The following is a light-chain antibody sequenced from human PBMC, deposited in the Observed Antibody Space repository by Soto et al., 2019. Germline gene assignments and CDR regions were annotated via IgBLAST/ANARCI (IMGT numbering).Light chain of an antibody. Sequence: DDVMTQSPLSLPVTLGQPASISCRPSQRLVYSDGDIYLNWIQRRPGQSPRRLFYKVSIRAPRGADRFSGSGSGTDFTMKNSRVGADGVGVYSCMQGTHWRRQVDQATKG. CDR1: QRLVYSDGDIY. CDR3: MQGTHWRRQ. V-gene: IGKV2-30*01. CDR2: KVS. J-gene: IGKJ1*01.